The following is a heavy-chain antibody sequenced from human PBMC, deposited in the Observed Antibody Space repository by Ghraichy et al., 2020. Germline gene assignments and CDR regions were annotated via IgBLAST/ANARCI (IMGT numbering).Heavy chain of an antibody. Sequence: GESLNISCAASGFTFSTYAMHWVRQAPGKGLEWLSIISYDGNTKYYADSVRGRFTISRDNSKNTLYLQMNSLIAEDTAVYSCARDKYSSSSNNWFDPWGQGTLVTVSS. D-gene: IGHD6-6*01. CDR3: ARDKYSSSSNNWFDP. J-gene: IGHJ5*02. CDR1: GFTFSTYA. V-gene: IGHV3-30*04. CDR2: ISYDGNTK.